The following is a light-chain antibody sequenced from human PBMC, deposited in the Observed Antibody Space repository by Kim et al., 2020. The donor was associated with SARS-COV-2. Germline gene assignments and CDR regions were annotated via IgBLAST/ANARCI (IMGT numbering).Light chain of an antibody. V-gene: IGLV2-18*02. CDR3: NSWTSSNTFV. CDR2: EVT. Sequence: QSATISCTGTSTDVGDYSRLSWYQQPPGTATKLIIYEVTHRPSGVPDRFSGSKSGNTASLTISGLQAEDEADYYCNSWTSSNTFVFGTGTKVTVL. CDR1: STDVGDYSR. J-gene: IGLJ1*01.